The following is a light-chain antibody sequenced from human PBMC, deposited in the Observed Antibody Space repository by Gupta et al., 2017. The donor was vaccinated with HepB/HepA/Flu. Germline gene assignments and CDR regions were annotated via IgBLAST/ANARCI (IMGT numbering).Light chain of an antibody. CDR2: EDI. V-gene: IGLV3-10*01. CDR1: ALPEKY. CDR3: DSTDSTDTGEV. Sequence: SSELTQPPSVSVSPGQTATITCSGDALPEKYAYWYQQKSGQAPVLVIYEDIKRPSGIPERFSGATSGTMATLTIRGAQVEDEGDYYCDSTDSTDTGEVFGGGTKLTVL. J-gene: IGLJ2*01.